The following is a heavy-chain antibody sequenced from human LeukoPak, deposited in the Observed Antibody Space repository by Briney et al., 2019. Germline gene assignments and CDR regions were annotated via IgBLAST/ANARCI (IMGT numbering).Heavy chain of an antibody. CDR3: ARGLGWGATIFDY. D-gene: IGHD1-26*01. Sequence: SETLSLTCTVSGGSITSYYWSWIRQPPGKGLEWIGYMYYSGTTNKNPSLKSRVTISVDTSKNQFSLKVRSVTAADTAVYYCARGLGWGATIFDYWGQGTLVTVSS. CDR1: GGSITSYY. V-gene: IGHV4-59*01. J-gene: IGHJ4*02. CDR2: MYYSGTT.